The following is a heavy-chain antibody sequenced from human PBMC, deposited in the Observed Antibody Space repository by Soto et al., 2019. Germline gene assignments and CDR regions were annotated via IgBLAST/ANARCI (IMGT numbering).Heavy chain of an antibody. D-gene: IGHD3-22*01. CDR2: IYYTGST. CDR3: ARSHNYFDSRGYVFDF. V-gene: IGHV4-38-2*01. J-gene: IGHJ3*01. CDR1: GYSIISGYY. Sequence: PSETLSLTCVVSGYSIISGYYWGWVRQPPGKGLEWIGRIYYTGSTDYNPSLKGRVTISVDTSKNQFSLKLSSVTAADTALYYCARSHNYFDSRGYVFDFWGQGAMVPVSS.